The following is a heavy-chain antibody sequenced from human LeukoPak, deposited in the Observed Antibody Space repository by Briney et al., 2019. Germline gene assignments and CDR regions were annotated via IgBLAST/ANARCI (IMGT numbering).Heavy chain of an antibody. Sequence: SVKVSCKASGGTFNTYAISWLRQAPGQGLKWMGGIIPIFVTPNYAQKFQGKLTITADESTSTAYMELSSLRSADTAVYYCAREKSDAFDIWGQGTVVTVSS. CDR1: GGTFNTYA. J-gene: IGHJ3*02. CDR2: IIPIFVTP. CDR3: AREKSDAFDI. V-gene: IGHV1-69*13.